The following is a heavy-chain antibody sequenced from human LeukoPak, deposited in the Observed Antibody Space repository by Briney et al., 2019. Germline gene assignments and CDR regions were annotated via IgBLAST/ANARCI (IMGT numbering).Heavy chain of an antibody. CDR1: GYNFTHNA. Sequence: ASVKVSCKASGYNFTHNAVIWVRQAPGHGLEWMGWVSTNNGGTKYAQNLQARVTMTTDTSTTTAYMELTSLTSDDTAVYYCARGGKLRYLDYWGQGTLVTVSS. V-gene: IGHV1-18*01. D-gene: IGHD3-9*01. CDR3: ARGGKLRYLDY. CDR2: VSTNNGGT. J-gene: IGHJ4*02.